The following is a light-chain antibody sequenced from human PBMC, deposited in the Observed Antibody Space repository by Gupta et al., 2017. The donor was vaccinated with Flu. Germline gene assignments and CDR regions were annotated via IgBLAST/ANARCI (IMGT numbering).Light chain of an antibody. V-gene: IGKV4-1*01. CDR1: QSVLYNSVNKNY. Sequence: DIVMTQSPDSLAVSLGGRATISCKSSQSVLYNSVNKNYLAWYQQRPGQPPKLLIYWASTRESGVPDRFSGSGSGTDFTLTISSLQAEDVAIYYCQQSHSSPHTFGQGTRLELK. CDR3: QQSHSSPHT. CDR2: WAS. J-gene: IGKJ2*01.